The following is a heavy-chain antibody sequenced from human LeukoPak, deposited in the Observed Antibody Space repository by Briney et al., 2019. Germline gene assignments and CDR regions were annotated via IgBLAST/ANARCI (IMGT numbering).Heavy chain of an antibody. V-gene: IGHV4-61*02. D-gene: IGHD3-3*01. Sequence: SETLSLXCTVSGGSISSGSYYWSWIRQPAGKGLEWIGRIYTSGSTNYNPSLRSRVTISVDTSKNQFSLKLSSVTAADTAVYYCARDHSKYYDFWSGYFTWFDPWGQGTLVTVSS. CDR2: IYTSGST. J-gene: IGHJ5*02. CDR3: ARDHSKYYDFWSGYFTWFDP. CDR1: GGSISSGSYY.